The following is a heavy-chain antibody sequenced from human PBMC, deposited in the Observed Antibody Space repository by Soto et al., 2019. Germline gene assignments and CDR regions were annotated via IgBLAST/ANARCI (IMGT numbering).Heavy chain of an antibody. D-gene: IGHD6-13*01. V-gene: IGHV4-39*01. Sequence: SETLSLTCTVSGGSISSSSYYWGWIRQPPGKGLEWIGSIYYSGSTYYNPSLKSRVTISVDTSKNQFSLKLSSVTAADTAVYYCARHFIRLTAAADDNWFDPWGQGTLVTVSS. CDR3: ARHFIRLTAAADDNWFDP. J-gene: IGHJ5*02. CDR1: GGSISSSSYY. CDR2: IYYSGST.